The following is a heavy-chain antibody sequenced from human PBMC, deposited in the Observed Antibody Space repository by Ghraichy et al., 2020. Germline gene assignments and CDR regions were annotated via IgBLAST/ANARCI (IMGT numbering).Heavy chain of an antibody. D-gene: IGHD5-18*01. CDR3: AKGLHSYWSYIDF. Sequence: GGSLRLSCAASGFTFSNFAMGWVCQAPGKGLEWVSGITDSGGNTIYADSVKGRFTISRDNSKNTLFLQMNSLRAEDTAVYYWAKGLHSYWSYIDFWGQGTLVTVSS. J-gene: IGHJ4*02. CDR2: ITDSGGNT. CDR1: GFTFSNFA. V-gene: IGHV3-23*01.